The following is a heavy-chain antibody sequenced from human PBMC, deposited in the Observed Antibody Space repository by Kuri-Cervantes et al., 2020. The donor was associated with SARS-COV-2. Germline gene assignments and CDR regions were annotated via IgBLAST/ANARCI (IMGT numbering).Heavy chain of an antibody. CDR2: IKQDGSEK. CDR1: GFTFSSYA. CDR3: ARDGYCSSTSCYSYYYYMDV. V-gene: IGHV3-7*01. J-gene: IGHJ6*03. D-gene: IGHD2-2*03. Sequence: GGSLRLSCAASGFTFSSYAMSWVRQAPGKGLEWVANIKQDGSEKYYVDSVKGRFTISRDNARNSLDLLLKSLRVEDTAVYYCARDGYCSSTSCYSYYYYMDVWGKGTTVTVSS.